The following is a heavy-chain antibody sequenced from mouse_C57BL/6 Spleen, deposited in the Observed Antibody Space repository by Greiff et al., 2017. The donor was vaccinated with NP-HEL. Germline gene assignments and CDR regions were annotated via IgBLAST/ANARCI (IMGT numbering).Heavy chain of an antibody. Sequence: QVQLQQPGAELVMPGASVKLSCKASGYTFTSYWMHWVKQRPGQGLEWIGEIDPSDSYTNYNQKFKGKSTLTVDKSSSTAYMQLSSLTSEDSAVYYCAITTVVESHWYFDVWGTGTTLTVSS. CDR3: AITTVVESHWYFDV. J-gene: IGHJ1*03. V-gene: IGHV1-69*01. CDR2: IDPSDSYT. CDR1: GYTFTSYW. D-gene: IGHD1-1*01.